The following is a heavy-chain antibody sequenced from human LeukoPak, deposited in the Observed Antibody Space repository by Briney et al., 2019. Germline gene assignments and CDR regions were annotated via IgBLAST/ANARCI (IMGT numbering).Heavy chain of an antibody. CDR2: ISKDGSMR. CDR1: GFSFTKYA. CDR3: AGEKFDI. Sequence: GGALRVSCAASGFSFTKYAMDGVGQAPGKGREWVAIISKDGSMRYYADSVKGRFTVSRDNANNAVYLQMNRLKSEDTAVYYCAGEKFDIWGQGTMVTVSA. V-gene: IGHV3-30*04. J-gene: IGHJ3*02.